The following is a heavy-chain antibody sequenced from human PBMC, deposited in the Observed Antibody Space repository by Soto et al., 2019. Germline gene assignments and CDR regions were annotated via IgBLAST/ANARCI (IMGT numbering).Heavy chain of an antibody. CDR2: IIGAGAP. V-gene: IGHV3-23*01. CDR3: AKDFTPDSRWDIDY. Sequence: EVQLLESGGGLVQPGGSLRLSCAASGFTFSIYAMNWFRQAPGKGLEWVAGIIGAGAPYYADPVKGRFTISRDNSKNTLYLQMNRLRDEDTALYFCAKDFTPDSRWDIDYWGQGTLVTVSS. J-gene: IGHJ4*02. CDR1: GFTFSIYA. D-gene: IGHD1-26*01.